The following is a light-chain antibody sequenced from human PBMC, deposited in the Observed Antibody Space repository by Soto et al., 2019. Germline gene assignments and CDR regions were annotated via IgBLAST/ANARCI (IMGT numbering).Light chain of an antibody. V-gene: IGKV1-9*01. J-gene: IGKJ4*01. CDR2: AAS. CDR3: QQLNSYPGVT. CDR1: QGISSY. Sequence: DIQLTQSPSFPSASVGDRVTITCRASQGISSYLAWYQQKPGKAPKLLIYAASTLQSGVPSRFSGSGSGTEFTLTISSLQPEDFATYYCQQLNSYPGVTFGGGTKVEIK.